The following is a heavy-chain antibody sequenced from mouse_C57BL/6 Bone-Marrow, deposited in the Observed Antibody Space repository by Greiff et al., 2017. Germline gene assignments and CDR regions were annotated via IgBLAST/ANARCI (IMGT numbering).Heavy chain of an antibody. Sequence: VQLQQSGAELVRPGASVKLSCTASGFNIKDDYMHWVKQRPEQGLEWIGWIAPENGDTESASKFQGKATITADTSSNTAYLQLSSLTSEDTAVYYCATSCVRPRGDYWGQGTTLTVSS. CDR3: ATSCVRPRGDY. V-gene: IGHV14-4*01. CDR1: GFNIKDDY. D-gene: IGHD1-2*01. J-gene: IGHJ2*01. CDR2: IAPENGDT.